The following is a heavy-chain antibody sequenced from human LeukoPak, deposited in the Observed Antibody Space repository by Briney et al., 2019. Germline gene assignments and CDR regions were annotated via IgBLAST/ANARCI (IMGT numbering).Heavy chain of an antibody. Sequence: SETLSLTCTVSGGSISSYYWSWIRQPAGKGLEWIGRIYTSGSTNYNPSLKSRVTMSVDTTKNQFSLKLSSVTAADTAVYFCARDRSYYSDSGTAYWGQGILVTVSS. CDR2: IYTSGST. V-gene: IGHV4-4*07. CDR1: GGSISSYY. J-gene: IGHJ4*02. CDR3: ARDRSYYSDSGTAY. D-gene: IGHD3-22*01.